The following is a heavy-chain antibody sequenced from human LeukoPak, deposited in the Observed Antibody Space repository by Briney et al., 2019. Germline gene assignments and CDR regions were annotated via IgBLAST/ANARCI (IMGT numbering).Heavy chain of an antibody. J-gene: IGHJ4*02. CDR2: IIPILGIA. V-gene: IGHV1-69*04. Sequence: SVKVSCKASGGTFSSYAISWVRQAPGQGLEWMGRIIPILGIANYAQKFQGRVTITADKSTSTAYMELSSLRSEDTAAYYCARDSPSSERWLQFLFVPGGYYFDYWGQGTLVTVSS. CDR1: GGTFSSYA. D-gene: IGHD5-24*01. CDR3: ARDSPSSERWLQFLFVPGGYYFDY.